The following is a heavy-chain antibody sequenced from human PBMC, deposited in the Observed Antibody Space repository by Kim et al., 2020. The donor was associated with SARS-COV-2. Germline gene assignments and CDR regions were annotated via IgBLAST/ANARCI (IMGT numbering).Heavy chain of an antibody. Sequence: SETLSLTCTVSGGSISSSSYYWGWIRQPPGKGLEWIGSIYYSGSTYYNPSLKSRVTISVDTSKNQFSLKLSSVTAADTAVYYCARNDGDYYFDYWGQGTL. J-gene: IGHJ4*02. CDR2: IYYSGST. D-gene: IGHD4-17*01. V-gene: IGHV4-39*01. CDR1: GGSISSSSYY. CDR3: ARNDGDYYFDY.